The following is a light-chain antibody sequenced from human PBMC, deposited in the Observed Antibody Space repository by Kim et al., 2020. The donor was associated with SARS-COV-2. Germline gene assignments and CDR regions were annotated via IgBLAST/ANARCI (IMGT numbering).Light chain of an antibody. J-gene: IGKJ4*01. V-gene: IGKV3-11*01. CDR1: QSVGHS. CDR3: QQRYNWPLT. Sequence: LSPGERATLSCRASQSVGHSLAWFQQKPGQAPRLLIFETSNRATGIPARFSGSGSGTAFTLTISSLEPEDFAVYYCQQRYNWPLTFGGGTKVDIK. CDR2: ETS.